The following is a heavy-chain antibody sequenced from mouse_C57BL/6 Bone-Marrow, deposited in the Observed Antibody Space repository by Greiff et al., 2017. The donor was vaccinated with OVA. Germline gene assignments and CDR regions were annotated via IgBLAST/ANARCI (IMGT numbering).Heavy chain of an antibody. J-gene: IGHJ1*03. CDR3: ARGVVANWYFDV. Sequence: QVQLKESGAELVRPGTSVKMSCKASGYTFTNYWIGWAKRRPGHGLEWIGDIYPGGGYTNYNEKFKGKATLTADKSSSTAYMQFSSLTSEDSAIYYCARGVVANWYFDVWGTGTTVTVSS. V-gene: IGHV1-63*01. CDR2: IYPGGGYT. CDR1: GYTFTNYW. D-gene: IGHD1-1*01.